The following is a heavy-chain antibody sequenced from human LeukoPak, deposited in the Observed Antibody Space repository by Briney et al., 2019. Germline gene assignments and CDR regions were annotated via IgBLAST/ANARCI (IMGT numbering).Heavy chain of an antibody. V-gene: IGHV3-21*01. CDR2: ISSSSSYI. Sequence: GGSLRLSCAASGFTFSSYSMNWVRQAPGKGLEWVSPISSSSSYIYYADSVKGRFTISRDNAKNSLYLQMNSLRAEDTAVYYCASMAITMVRGVLLYYFDYWGQGTLVTVSS. CDR3: ASMAITMVRGVLLYYFDY. J-gene: IGHJ4*02. CDR1: GFTFSSYS. D-gene: IGHD3-10*01.